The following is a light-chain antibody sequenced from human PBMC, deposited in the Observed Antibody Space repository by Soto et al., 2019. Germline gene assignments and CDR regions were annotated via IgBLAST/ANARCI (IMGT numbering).Light chain of an antibody. J-gene: IGKJ1*01. CDR3: QQYGSSPTT. CDR1: ESVSTF. Sequence: EIVLTQSPATLSLSPGERATLSCRASESVSTFLAWYQQKPGQAPRLLIYEASSRATGIPARFSGGGSGTVFTLTISRLEPEDFAVYYCQQYGSSPTTFGQGTKVEIK. CDR2: EAS. V-gene: IGKV3-20*01.